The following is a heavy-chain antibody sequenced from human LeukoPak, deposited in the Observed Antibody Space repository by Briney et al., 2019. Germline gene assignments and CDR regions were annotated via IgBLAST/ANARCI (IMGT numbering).Heavy chain of an antibody. J-gene: IGHJ4*02. CDR2: IYSGGST. Sequence: PGGSLRLSCAASGFTVSSNYMSWVRQAPGKGLEWVSVIYSGGSTYYADSVKGRFTISRDNSKNTLYLQMNSLRAEDTAVYYCAREKNDIVLTSYYFDYWGQGTLVTVSS. D-gene: IGHD5-12*01. V-gene: IGHV3-53*01. CDR3: AREKNDIVLTSYYFDY. CDR1: GFTVSSNY.